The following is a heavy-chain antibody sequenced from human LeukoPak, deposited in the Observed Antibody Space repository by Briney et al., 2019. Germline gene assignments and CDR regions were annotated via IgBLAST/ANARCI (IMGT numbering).Heavy chain of an antibody. V-gene: IGHV3-53*04. Sequence: PGGSLRLSCAVSGFTVSSHYMSWVRQAPGKGLEWVSVIYSGGSTYYADSVKGRFTISRHNSKNTLYLQMNSLRAEDTAVYYCASASYSRRWYVMDVWSQGTTVTVSS. D-gene: IGHD6-13*01. CDR2: IYSGGST. J-gene: IGHJ6*02. CDR1: GFTVSSHY. CDR3: ASASYSRRWYVMDV.